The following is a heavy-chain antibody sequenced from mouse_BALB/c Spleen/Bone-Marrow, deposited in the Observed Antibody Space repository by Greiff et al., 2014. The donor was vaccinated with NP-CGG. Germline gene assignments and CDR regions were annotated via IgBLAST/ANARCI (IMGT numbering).Heavy chain of an antibody. V-gene: IGHV1-4*01. CDR1: GYTFTSYT. CDR3: ARSNGNYVLAY. J-gene: IGHJ3*01. D-gene: IGHD2-1*01. CDR2: INPSSGYT. Sequence: QVQLQQSGAELARPGASVKMSCKASGYTFTSYTMHWVKQRPGQGLEWVGYINPSSGYTNYNQKFKDKATLTADKSSSTAYMQLSSLTSEDSAVYYCARSNGNYVLAYWGQGTLVTVSA.